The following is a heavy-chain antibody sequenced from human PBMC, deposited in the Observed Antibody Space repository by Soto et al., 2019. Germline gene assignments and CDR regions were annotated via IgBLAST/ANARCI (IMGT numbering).Heavy chain of an antibody. CDR2: ISYDGSNK. Sequence: VQLVESGGGVVQPGRSLRLSCAASGFTFSSYGMHWVRQAPGKGLAWVAVISYDGSNKYYADSVKGRFTISRDNSKNTLYLQMNSLRAEDTAVYYCAKGKRDYIWGSYRQKGAFDIWGQGTMVTVSS. J-gene: IGHJ3*02. D-gene: IGHD3-16*02. CDR3: AKGKRDYIWGSYRQKGAFDI. CDR1: GFTFSSYG. V-gene: IGHV3-30*18.